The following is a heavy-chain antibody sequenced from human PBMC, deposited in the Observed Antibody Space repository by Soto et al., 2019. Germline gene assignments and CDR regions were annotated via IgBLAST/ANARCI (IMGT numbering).Heavy chain of an antibody. CDR1: GFTFNSRG. V-gene: IGHV3-23*01. CDR2: ISGSGGST. CDR3: AKNLYAGEYGDFFDY. J-gene: IGHJ4*02. Sequence: VQLLESGGGLVQPGGSLRLSCAASGFTFNSRGMSWVRQAPGKGLEWVSAISGSGGSTNYADSVKGRFTISRDNSKNTLYLQMNSLRAEDTAVYYCAKNLYAGEYGDFFDYWGRGTLVTVSS. D-gene: IGHD4-17*01.